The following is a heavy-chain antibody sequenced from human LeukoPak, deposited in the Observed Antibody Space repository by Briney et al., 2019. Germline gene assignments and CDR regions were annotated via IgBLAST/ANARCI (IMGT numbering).Heavy chain of an antibody. CDR2: ISYDGSNK. V-gene: IGHV3-30-3*01. J-gene: IGHJ4*02. CDR3: TTTPRGIG. D-gene: IGHD4-23*01. Sequence: PGGSLRLSCAASGFTFSSYAMHWVRQAPGKGLEWVAVISYDGSNKYYADSVKGRFTISRDDSKNTLFLQMNSLRPEDTAVYYCTTTPRGIGWGQGTLVTASS. CDR1: GFTFSSYA.